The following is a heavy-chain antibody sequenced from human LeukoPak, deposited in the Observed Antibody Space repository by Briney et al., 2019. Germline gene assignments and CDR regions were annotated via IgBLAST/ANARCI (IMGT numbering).Heavy chain of an antibody. CDR2: ISYDGSNK. D-gene: IGHD1-26*01. CDR3: ARIYAKKVGATDFQH. V-gene: IGHV3-30-3*01. CDR1: GFTFSSYA. J-gene: IGHJ1*01. Sequence: GWSLRLSCAASGFTFSSYAMHWVRQAPGKGLEWVAVISYDGSNKYYADSVKGRFTISRDNSKNTLYLQMNSLRAEDTAVYYCARIYAKKVGATDFQHWGQGTLVTVSS.